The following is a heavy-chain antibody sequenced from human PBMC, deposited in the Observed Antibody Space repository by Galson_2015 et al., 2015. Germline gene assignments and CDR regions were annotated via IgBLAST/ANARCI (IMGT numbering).Heavy chain of an antibody. J-gene: IGHJ4*02. V-gene: IGHV3-48*03. CDR1: GFTFSSYE. CDR2: ISRSGSSI. Sequence: SLRLSCAASGFTFSSYEMNWVHQAPGKGLEWVSYISRSGSSIYYADSLKDRFTISRDNAKNSLYLQMNNVRAEDTAIYYCARDDEKDPKFDYWGQGTLVTVSS. CDR3: ARDDEKDPKFDY.